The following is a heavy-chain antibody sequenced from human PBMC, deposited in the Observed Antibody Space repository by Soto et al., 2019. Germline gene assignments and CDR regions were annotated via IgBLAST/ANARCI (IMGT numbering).Heavy chain of an antibody. Sequence: LRLSCTASGFTFGDYAMSWFRQAPGKGLEWVGFIRSKAYGGTTGYAASVKDRFTISRDDSKSIAYLQMNSLKTEDTAVYYCTRPYYYDSTGYQRYWGQGTLVTVSS. CDR3: TRPYYYDSTGYQRY. CDR2: IRSKAYGGTT. D-gene: IGHD3-22*01. CDR1: GFTFGDYA. J-gene: IGHJ4*02. V-gene: IGHV3-49*03.